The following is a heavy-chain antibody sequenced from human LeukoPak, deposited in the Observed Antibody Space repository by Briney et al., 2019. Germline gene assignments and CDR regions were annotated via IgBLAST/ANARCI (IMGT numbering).Heavy chain of an antibody. CDR1: GFSFSRYI. J-gene: IGHJ1*01. V-gene: IGHV3-48*02. Sequence: GGSLRLSCTASGFSFSRYIMNWVRQAPGKGLEWISYNSSSSRTIHYADSVKGRFTISRDNAENSLDLQMNSLRDEDTAVYYCASHYFGSRGSYAEYFEHWGQGALVIVSS. CDR2: NSSSSRTI. CDR3: ASHYFGSRGSYAEYFEH. D-gene: IGHD3-22*01.